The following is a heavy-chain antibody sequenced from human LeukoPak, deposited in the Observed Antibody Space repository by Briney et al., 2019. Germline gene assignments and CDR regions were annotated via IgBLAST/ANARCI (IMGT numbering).Heavy chain of an antibody. CDR2: ISDSGGDT. D-gene: IGHD4-23*01. CDR1: GFTFSNYG. V-gene: IGHV3-23*01. J-gene: IGHJ4*02. Sequence: PGGSLRLSWAASGFTFSNYGMHWVRQAPGKGLEWVSAISDSGGDTFYADSVKGRFTISRDNSRNTLYLQMNGLRVEDTAVYYCAKRSDYGGNWNYFDYWGQGTLVTVSS. CDR3: AKRSDYGGNWNYFDY.